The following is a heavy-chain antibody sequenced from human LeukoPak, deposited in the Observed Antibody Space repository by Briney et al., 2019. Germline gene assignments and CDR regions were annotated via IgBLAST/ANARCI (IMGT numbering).Heavy chain of an antibody. CDR1: GYTFTGYY. CDR2: INPNSGGT. Sequence: ASVKVSCKASGYTFTGYYMHWVRQAPGQGLEWMGWINPNSGGTNYAQKFQGRVTMTRDTSISTAYMELSRLRSEDTAVYYCARDLRVQMQYYYYMDVWGKGTTVTVSS. CDR3: ARDLRVQMQYYYYMDV. J-gene: IGHJ6*03. V-gene: IGHV1-2*02. D-gene: IGHD1-1*01.